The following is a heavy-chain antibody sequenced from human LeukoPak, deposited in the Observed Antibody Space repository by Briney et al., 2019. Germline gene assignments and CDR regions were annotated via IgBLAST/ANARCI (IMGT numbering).Heavy chain of an antibody. J-gene: IGHJ4*02. CDR3: ARETGSGWYYFDY. CDR2: IWYDGRNK. D-gene: IGHD6-19*01. CDR1: GFTFSSYG. V-gene: IGHV3-33*01. Sequence: GRSLRLSCEASGFTFSSYGMHWVRQAPGKGLESVAVIWYDGRNKYYADSVRARFTISRDTSKNTLNLQMNSLRAEDTAVYYCARETGSGWYYFDYWGQGTLVTVSS.